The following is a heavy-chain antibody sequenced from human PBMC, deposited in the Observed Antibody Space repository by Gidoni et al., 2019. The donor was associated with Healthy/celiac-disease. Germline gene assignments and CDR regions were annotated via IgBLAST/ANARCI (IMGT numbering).Heavy chain of an antibody. CDR3: ARLGVPAAMGDYYYYGMDV. CDR1: GFTFSSYG. CDR2: INSDGSST. D-gene: IGHD2-2*01. J-gene: IGHJ6*02. Sequence: EVQLVESGGGLVQPGGSLRLACAASGFTFSSYGMHWVRQAPGKGLVWVSRINSDGSSTSYADSVKGRFTISRDNAKNTLYLQMNSLRAEDTAVYYCARLGVPAAMGDYYYYGMDVWGQGTTVTVSS. V-gene: IGHV3-74*01.